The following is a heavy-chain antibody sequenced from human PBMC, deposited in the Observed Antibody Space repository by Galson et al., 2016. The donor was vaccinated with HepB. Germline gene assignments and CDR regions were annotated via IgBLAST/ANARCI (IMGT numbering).Heavy chain of an antibody. CDR1: RFTVSSNY. V-gene: IGHV3-66*01. J-gene: IGHJ3*02. CDR2: IYSDGRT. D-gene: IGHD6-13*01. Sequence: SLRLSCAAPRFTVSSNYMSWVRQAPGKGLEWVSVIYSDGRTYYADSVEGRFTISRDNSKNTLYLQMNSRRADDTAVYYCARCISWYVRCAFDIWGQGTTVTVSS. CDR3: ARCISWYVRCAFDI.